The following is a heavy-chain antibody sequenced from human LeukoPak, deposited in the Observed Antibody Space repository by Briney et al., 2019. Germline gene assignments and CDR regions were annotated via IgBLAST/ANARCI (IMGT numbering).Heavy chain of an antibody. D-gene: IGHD6-13*01. V-gene: IGHV5-51*01. CDR1: GYSFTSYW. J-gene: IGHJ4*02. CDR3: AIGRGGHQLGDY. Sequence: GESLQISCKGSGYSFTSYWIGWVRRLPGKGLEWMGIIFPGDSDTTYSPSFQGQVTISADRSISTAYLQWSSLKASDTAMYYCAIGRGGHQLGDYWSQGTLVTVSS. CDR2: IFPGDSDT.